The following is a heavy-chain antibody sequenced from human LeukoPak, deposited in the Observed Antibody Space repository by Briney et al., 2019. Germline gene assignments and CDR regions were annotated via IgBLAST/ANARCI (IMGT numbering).Heavy chain of an antibody. CDR3: ARGLQNARFYGDYVGSFNI. CDR1: GGTFISYA. V-gene: IGHV1-69*05. J-gene: IGHJ3*02. Sequence: SVKVSCKASGGTFISYAINWVRQAPGQGLEWMGGIIPIFATASYAQKFQGRVMITTDESTNTVYMELSSLRSDDTALYYCARGLQNARFYGDYVGSFNIWGQGTMVTVSS. CDR2: IIPIFATA. D-gene: IGHD4-17*01.